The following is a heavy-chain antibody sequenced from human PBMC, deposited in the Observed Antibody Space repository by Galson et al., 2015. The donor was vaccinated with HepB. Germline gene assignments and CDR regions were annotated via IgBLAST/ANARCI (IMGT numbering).Heavy chain of an antibody. D-gene: IGHD2-8*01. J-gene: IGHJ3*02. CDR1: GFTFNSYA. CDR3: AKDRLVYAPPYDAFDI. CDR2: VSGSGGST. V-gene: IGHV3-23*01. Sequence: SLRLSCAASGFTFNSYAMSWVRQAPGKGLEWVSTVSGSGGSTYYADSVKGRFTISRDNSKNTLYLQMNSLRAEDTAVYYCAKDRLVYAPPYDAFDIWGQGTMVTVSS.